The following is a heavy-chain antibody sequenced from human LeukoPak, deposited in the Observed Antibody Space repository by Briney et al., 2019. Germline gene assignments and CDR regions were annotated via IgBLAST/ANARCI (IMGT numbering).Heavy chain of an antibody. Sequence: SVKVSCKASGGTFSSYAISWVRQAPGQGLEWMGGIIPTFGTANYAQKFQGRVTITADKSTSTAYMELSSLRSEDTAVYYCARGGNWKEKAFDIWGQGTMLTVSS. V-gene: IGHV1-69*06. CDR1: GGTFSSYA. D-gene: IGHD1-20*01. J-gene: IGHJ3*02. CDR3: ARGGNWKEKAFDI. CDR2: IIPTFGTA.